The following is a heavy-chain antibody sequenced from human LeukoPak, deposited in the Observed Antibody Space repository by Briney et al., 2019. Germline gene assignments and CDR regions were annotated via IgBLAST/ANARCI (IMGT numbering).Heavy chain of an antibody. D-gene: IGHD6-19*01. CDR3: AKVQQWLTGYFDY. CDR1: GFTFSSYA. J-gene: IGHJ4*02. CDR2: ISGSGGST. V-gene: IGHV3-23*01. Sequence: PGGSLRLSRAASGFTFSSYAMSWVRQAPGKGLEWVSAISGSGGSTYYADSVKGRFTISRDNSKNTLYLQMNSLRAEDTAVYYCAKVQQWLTGYFDYWGQGTLVTVSS.